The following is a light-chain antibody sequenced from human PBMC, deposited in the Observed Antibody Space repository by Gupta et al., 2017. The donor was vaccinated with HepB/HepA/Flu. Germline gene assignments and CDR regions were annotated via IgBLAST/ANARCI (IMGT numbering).Light chain of an antibody. CDR3: QQRSTWPLT. J-gene: IGKJ4*01. CDR2: DAS. V-gene: IGKV3-11*01. CDR1: QSVSSY. Sequence: EIVLTQSLATLSLSPGESATLSCRASQSVSSYLAWYQQKPGQAPRLLIYDASNRATGIPARFSGGGSETDFTLTISSLEPEDFAVYYCQQRSTWPLTFGGGTKLEIK.